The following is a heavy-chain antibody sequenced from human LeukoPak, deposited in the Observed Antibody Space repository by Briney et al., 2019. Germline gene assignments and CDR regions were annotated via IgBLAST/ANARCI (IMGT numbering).Heavy chain of an antibody. CDR2: INHSGST. CDR3: ARGRPPIAVAGYYYYYYMDV. J-gene: IGHJ6*03. Sequence: SETLSLTCAVYGGSFSGYYWSWIRQPPGKGLEWIGEINHSGSTNYNPSLKSRVTISVDTSKNQFSLKLGSVTAADTAVYYCARGRPPIAVAGYYYYYYMDVWGKGTTVTVSS. CDR1: GGSFSGYY. D-gene: IGHD6-19*01. V-gene: IGHV4-34*01.